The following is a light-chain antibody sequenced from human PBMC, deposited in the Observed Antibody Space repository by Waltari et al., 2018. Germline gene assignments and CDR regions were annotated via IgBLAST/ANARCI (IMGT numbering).Light chain of an antibody. CDR2: WAS. CDR3: QQYYAIPYT. CDR1: QSVLYSSNNKNY. J-gene: IGKJ2*01. V-gene: IGKV4-1*01. Sequence: DIVMTQSPDSLTVSLGERVTLNCKSSQSVLYSSNNKNYLSWYQQKPGQPPKLLFSWASIRESGVPERFSGRGSGTDFTLTISSLQAEDVAVYYCQQYYAIPYTFGQGTKLELK.